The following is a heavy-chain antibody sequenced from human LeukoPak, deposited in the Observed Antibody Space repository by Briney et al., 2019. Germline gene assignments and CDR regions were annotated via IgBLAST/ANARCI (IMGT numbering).Heavy chain of an antibody. V-gene: IGHV3-21*04. Sequence: GGSLRLSCAASGFTFSSYSMNWVRQAPGKGLEWVSSISSSSSYIYYADSVKGRFTISRDNAKNSLYLQMNSLRAEDTAVYYCAKLPTKDYYYYGMDVWGQGTTVTVSS. J-gene: IGHJ6*02. D-gene: IGHD5-12*01. CDR2: ISSSSSYI. CDR3: AKLPTKDYYYYGMDV. CDR1: GFTFSSYS.